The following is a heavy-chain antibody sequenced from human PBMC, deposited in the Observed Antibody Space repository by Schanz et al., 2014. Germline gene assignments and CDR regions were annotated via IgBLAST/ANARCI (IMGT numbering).Heavy chain of an antibody. Sequence: EVQLLESGGGLAQPGGSLRLSCAASGFTLSNYAMSWVRQAPGKGLEWVSFIYIGGNTYYADSVKGRFTISRDNSKNTVYIQMNSLRAEDTAVYYCARAGYDADNWFDPWGQGTLVTVSS. V-gene: IGHV3-66*01. J-gene: IGHJ5*02. CDR1: GFTLSNYA. CDR3: ARAGYDADNWFDP. D-gene: IGHD2-2*01. CDR2: IYIGGNT.